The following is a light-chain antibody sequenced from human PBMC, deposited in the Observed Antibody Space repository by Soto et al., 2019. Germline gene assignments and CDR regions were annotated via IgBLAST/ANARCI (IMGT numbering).Light chain of an antibody. V-gene: IGKV3-15*01. CDR2: GAS. CDR3: QQYHNWPPQYT. Sequence: EIVMTQSPATLSLSPGERATLSCRASQTVASNIAWYQQKPGQAPRLLIHGASTRATGVSARFSGTGSGTEFTLTISSLQSDDFAVYYCQQYHNWPPQYTFGQGTRLQIK. CDR1: QTVASN. J-gene: IGKJ2*01.